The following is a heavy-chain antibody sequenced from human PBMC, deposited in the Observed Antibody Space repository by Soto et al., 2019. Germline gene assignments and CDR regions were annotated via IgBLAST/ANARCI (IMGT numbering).Heavy chain of an antibody. J-gene: IGHJ4*02. CDR2: IYWDDDK. CDR3: AHIVVAGLGYYFDY. D-gene: IGHD6-19*01. CDR1: GFSLSSNRMA. Sequence: QITLKESGPTLVKPTQTLTLTCTFSGFSLSSNRMAVGWIRQPPGKALEWLALIYWDDDKRYSPFLKSSITITKDTSKNQVVLTMSNMDPVDTARYYCAHIVVAGLGYYFDYWGQGTLVTVSS. V-gene: IGHV2-5*02.